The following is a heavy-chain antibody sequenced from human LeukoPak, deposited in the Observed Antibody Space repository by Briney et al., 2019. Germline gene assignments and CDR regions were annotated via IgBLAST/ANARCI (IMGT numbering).Heavy chain of an antibody. CDR2: VSAHNGNT. Sequence: EASMKVSCKASGYTFTSYGISWLRQAPGQGLEWMGWVSAHNGNTNYAQKFQGRVIMTTGTSTTTAYMELRSLRSDDTAVYYCARDVTDDDFWSGLPRPYNWFDPWGQGTLVTVSS. D-gene: IGHD3-3*01. CDR3: ARDVTDDDFWSGLPRPYNWFDP. V-gene: IGHV1-18*01. J-gene: IGHJ5*02. CDR1: GYTFTSYG.